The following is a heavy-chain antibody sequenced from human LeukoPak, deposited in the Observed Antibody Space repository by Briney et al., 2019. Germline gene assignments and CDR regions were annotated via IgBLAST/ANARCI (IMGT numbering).Heavy chain of an antibody. J-gene: IGHJ4*01. D-gene: IGHD5/OR15-5a*01. V-gene: IGHV3-7*01. CDR3: EGDAGWVSVY. CDR2: IKGDGSET. CDR1: GFDFGTYW. Sequence: PGGSLRLSCAASGFDFGTYWMNWVRQAPGKGLEWLGNIKGDGSETYYLDSVRGRFTISRDNAKNLVFLQMNSLRVEDTAVYYCEGDAGWVSVYWGQGTLVTVSS.